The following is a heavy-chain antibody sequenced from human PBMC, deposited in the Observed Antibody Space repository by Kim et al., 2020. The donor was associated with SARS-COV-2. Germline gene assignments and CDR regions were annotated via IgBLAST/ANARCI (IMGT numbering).Heavy chain of an antibody. D-gene: IGHD3-16*01. J-gene: IGHJ5*02. CDR3: ARTGLGRVDWCDP. V-gene: IGHV1-18*01. Sequence: AQKLQGRVTMTTDTSTSTAYMELRSLRSDDTAVYYCARTGLGRVDWCDPWGQGTLVTVSS.